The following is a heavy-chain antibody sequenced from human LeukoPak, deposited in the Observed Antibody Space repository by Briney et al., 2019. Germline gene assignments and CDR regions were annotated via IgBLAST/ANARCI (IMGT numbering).Heavy chain of an antibody. V-gene: IGHV4-4*07. CDR1: GGSISGNA. CDR3: ARTYYDIAGYYYGMDV. Sequence: SETLSLTCTVSGGSISGNAWNWVRQPAGKGLEWIGRILTSGDTVYNPSLESRVTMSLDTSKNQFSLKLSSVTAADTAVYYCARTYYDIAGYYYGMDVWGQGTTVTVSS. D-gene: IGHD3-9*01. J-gene: IGHJ6*02. CDR2: ILTSGDT.